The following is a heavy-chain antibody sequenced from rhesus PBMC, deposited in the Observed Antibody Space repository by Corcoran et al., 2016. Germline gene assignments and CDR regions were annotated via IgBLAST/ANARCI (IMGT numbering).Heavy chain of an antibody. Sequence: QVTLKESGPALVKPTQTLTLTCTFSGFSLSTSGMGVGWILQPPGKALEWLASIYWDDDKYYSSSLKSRLTISKDTTKNQVVLTMTNMDPVDTATYYCARVRAPYNFWSGYSPFDYWGQGVLVTVSS. CDR2: IYWDDDK. J-gene: IGHJ4*01. V-gene: IGHV2S1*01. CDR1: GFSLSTSGMG. D-gene: IGHD3-3*01. CDR3: ARVRAPYNFWSGYSPFDY.